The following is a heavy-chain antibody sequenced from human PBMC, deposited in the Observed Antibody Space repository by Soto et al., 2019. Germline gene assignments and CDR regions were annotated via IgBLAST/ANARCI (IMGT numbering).Heavy chain of an antibody. CDR3: AGDDGTAVTITGYFDY. V-gene: IGHV3-33*01. J-gene: IGHJ4*02. Sequence: GGSLRLSCAASGFTFSNYGMHWVRQAPGKGLEWVAVIWHDGFNKFYGDSVKGRFAISRDNSQNALYLQMSSLRADDTALYYCAGDDGTAVTITGYFDYWGQGTPSPSPQ. D-gene: IGHD6-19*01. CDR2: IWHDGFNK. CDR1: GFTFSNYG.